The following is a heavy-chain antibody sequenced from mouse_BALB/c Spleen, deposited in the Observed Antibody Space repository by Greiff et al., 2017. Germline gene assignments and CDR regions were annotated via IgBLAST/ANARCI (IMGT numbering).Heavy chain of an antibody. V-gene: IGHV5-9-4*01. CDR2: ISSGGSYT. Sequence: DVKLVESGGGLVKPGGSLKLSCAASGFTFSSYAMSWVRQSPEKRLAWVAEISSGGSYTYYPDTVTGRFTISRDNAKNTLYLEMSCLRSEDTAMYYCARDATVVEGYAMDYWGQGTSVTVSS. CDR1: GFTFSSYA. D-gene: IGHD1-1*01. CDR3: ARDATVVEGYAMDY. J-gene: IGHJ4*01.